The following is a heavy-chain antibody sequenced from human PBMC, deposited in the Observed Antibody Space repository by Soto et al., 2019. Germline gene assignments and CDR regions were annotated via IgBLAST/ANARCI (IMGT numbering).Heavy chain of an antibody. D-gene: IGHD6-13*01. CDR1: GGSISSYY. CDR2: IYYSGST. Sequence: PSETLSLTCTVSGGSISSYYWSWIRQPPGKGLEWIGYIYYSGSTNYNPSLKSRVTISVDTSKNQFSLKLSSVTAADTAVYYCAREGYSSNWSIYGINVRGQGTTVT. CDR3: AREGYSSNWSIYGINV. J-gene: IGHJ6*02. V-gene: IGHV4-59*01.